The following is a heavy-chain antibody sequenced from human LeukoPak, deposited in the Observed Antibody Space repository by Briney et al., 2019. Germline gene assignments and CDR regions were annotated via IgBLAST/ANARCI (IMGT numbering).Heavy chain of an antibody. J-gene: IGHJ6*03. V-gene: IGHV3-48*03. CDR1: GFTFSSYE. CDR3: TRDRRYGSGSYYKAYMDV. CDR2: ISSSGSTI. D-gene: IGHD3-10*01. Sequence: GGSLRLSCAASGFTFSSYEMNWVRQAPGKGLEWVSYISSSGSTIYYADSVKGRFTISRDNAKNSLYLQMNSLRAEDTAVYYCTRDRRYGSGSYYKAYMDVWGKGTTVTISS.